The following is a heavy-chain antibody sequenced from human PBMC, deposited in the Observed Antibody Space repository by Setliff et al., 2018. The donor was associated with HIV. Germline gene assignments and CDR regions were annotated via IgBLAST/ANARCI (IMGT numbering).Heavy chain of an antibody. Sequence: SVKVSCKASGGTFGIYGISWVRQAPGQGLEWMGGTIPMFGTANYAQKFQGRVTITTDESTNTGYMELSSLRSEDTAVYYCARESACSSTSCPKVLDYWGQGTLVTVSS. CDR2: TIPMFGTA. CDR1: GGTFGIYG. D-gene: IGHD2-2*01. CDR3: ARESACSSTSCPKVLDY. J-gene: IGHJ4*02. V-gene: IGHV1-69*05.